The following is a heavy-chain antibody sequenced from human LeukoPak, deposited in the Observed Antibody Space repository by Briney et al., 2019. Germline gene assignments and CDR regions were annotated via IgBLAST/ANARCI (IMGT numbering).Heavy chain of an antibody. V-gene: IGHV3-23*01. D-gene: IGHD3-22*01. CDR2: ISGSGDST. CDR3: AKVPLIYDSSGNYFDY. Sequence: GGSLRLSCAASGFTFSGFAMSWVRQAPGKGLEWVSAISGSGDSTYYADSVEGRFTISRDNSKNTLYLQMNSLRAEDTALYYCAKVPLIYDSSGNYFDYWGQGTLVTVSS. J-gene: IGHJ4*02. CDR1: GFTFSGFA.